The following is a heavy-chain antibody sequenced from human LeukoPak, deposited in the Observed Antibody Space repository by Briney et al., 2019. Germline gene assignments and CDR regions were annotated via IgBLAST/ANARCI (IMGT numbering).Heavy chain of an antibody. V-gene: IGHV3-23*01. CDR3: AKTPTFHLYWSGCYCFSFDY. Sequence: QAGGSLRLSCAASGFTFSNYAMTWVRQAPGKGLEWVSALSGSGGSTYYADSVKGRFTISRDNSKNTLYLQMNSLRAEDTAVYYRAKTPTFHLYWSGCYCFSFDYWGQGTLVPVSS. D-gene: IGHD2-15*01. CDR2: LSGSGGST. CDR1: GFTFSNYA. J-gene: IGHJ4*02.